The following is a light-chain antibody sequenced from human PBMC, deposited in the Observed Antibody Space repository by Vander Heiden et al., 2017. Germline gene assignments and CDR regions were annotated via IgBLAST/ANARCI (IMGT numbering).Light chain of an antibody. J-gene: IGKJ3*01. Sequence: DIQLTQSPSFLSASVGDRVTITCRASRQIIDYLAWYQQKPGKAPEILIYAAATLQSAVPSRCSGSGSGTAVTLTISSLQPEDFATYYCQQLNSYPSFIFGPGTKVEIK. CDR2: AAA. V-gene: IGKV1-9*01. CDR1: RQIIDY. CDR3: QQLNSYPSFI.